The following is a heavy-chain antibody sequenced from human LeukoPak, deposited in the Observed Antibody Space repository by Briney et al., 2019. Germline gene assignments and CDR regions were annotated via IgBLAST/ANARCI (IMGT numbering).Heavy chain of an antibody. CDR2: IWYDGSNK. V-gene: IGHV3-33*01. D-gene: IGHD6-19*01. CDR3: ARERWLAYYFDY. CDR1: GFTFSSYG. Sequence: GRSLRLSCAASGFTFSSYGMHWVRQAPGKGLEWVAVIWYDGSNKYYADSVKGRFTISGDNSKNTLYLQMNSLRAEDTAVYYCARERWLAYYFDYWGQGTLVTVSS. J-gene: IGHJ4*02.